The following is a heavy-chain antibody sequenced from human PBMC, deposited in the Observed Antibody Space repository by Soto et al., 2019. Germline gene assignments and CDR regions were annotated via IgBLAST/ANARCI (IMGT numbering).Heavy chain of an antibody. J-gene: IGHJ6*03. CDR3: ARVAEMGTVTEGYYYYMDV. CDR1: GDTFSNHT. V-gene: IGHV1-69*04. Sequence: QVQLVQSGAEVKKPGSSVKVSCKASGDTFSNHTISWVRQAPGQGLEWMGRIIPILGVANYAQKFQRRVTTTADKSTTTAHMGLSSLRSAETGVYYCARVAEMGTVTEGYYYYMDVWGKGTTVTVSS. D-gene: IGHD4-17*01. CDR2: IIPILGVA.